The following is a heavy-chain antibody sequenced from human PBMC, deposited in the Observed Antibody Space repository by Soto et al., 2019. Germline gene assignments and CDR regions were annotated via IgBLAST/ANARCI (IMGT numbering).Heavy chain of an antibody. CDR2: ISGSGGST. CDR1: GFTFSSYA. CDR3: ARDLNTGYGGKTPAY. J-gene: IGHJ1*01. Sequence: GGSLRLSCAASGFTFSSYAKSWVRQAPGKGLEWVSAISGSGGSTYYADSVKGRFTISRDNSKNTLYLQMNSLRAEDTAVYYCARDLNTGYGGKTPAYWGQGTLVTVSS. D-gene: IGHD4-17*01. V-gene: IGHV3-23*01.